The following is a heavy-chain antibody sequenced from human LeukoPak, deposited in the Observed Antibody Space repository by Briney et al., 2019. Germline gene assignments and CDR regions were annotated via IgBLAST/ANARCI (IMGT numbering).Heavy chain of an antibody. J-gene: IGHJ1*01. CDR3: VRDSGSSYGYYFLH. D-gene: IGHD1-26*01. V-gene: IGHV3-48*01. Sequence: GGSLRLSCAASGFTFSSYSMNWVRQAQGKGLEWISFITSSSSTKYYTDSVKGRFTISRDNAKNSLYLQMNSLRAVDTAVYYCVRDSGSSYGYYFLHWGQGTLVTVSS. CDR2: ITSSSSTK. CDR1: GFTFSSYS.